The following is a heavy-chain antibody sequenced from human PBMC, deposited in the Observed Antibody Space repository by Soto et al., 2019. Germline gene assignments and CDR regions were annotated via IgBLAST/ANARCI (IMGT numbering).Heavy chain of an antibody. D-gene: IGHD6-13*01. CDR1: GGTFSSYA. CDR2: IIPIFGTA. V-gene: IGHV1-69*13. CDR3: ATLQQQLVRGGSDY. Sequence: VASVKVSCKASGGTFSSYAISWVRQAPGQGLEWMGGIIPIFGTANYAQKFQGRVTITADESTSTAYMELSSLRSEDTAVYYCATLQQQLVRGGSDYWGQGTLVTVSS. J-gene: IGHJ4*02.